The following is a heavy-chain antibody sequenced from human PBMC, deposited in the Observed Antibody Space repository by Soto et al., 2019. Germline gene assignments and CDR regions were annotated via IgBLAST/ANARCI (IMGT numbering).Heavy chain of an antibody. V-gene: IGHV1-18*01. CDR3: AREKRWKLSFWSAP. D-gene: IGHD1-1*01. J-gene: IGHJ5*02. CDR2: ISTSTGNT. Sequence: ASVKVSCKASGYTFTSHGFSWVRRAPGQGLEWMGWISTSTGNTNDAQKFQGRVTMTTDTSTSTAYMELRSLRSDDTAVYYCAREKRWKLSFWSAPGGKETLATVS. CDR1: GYTFTSHG.